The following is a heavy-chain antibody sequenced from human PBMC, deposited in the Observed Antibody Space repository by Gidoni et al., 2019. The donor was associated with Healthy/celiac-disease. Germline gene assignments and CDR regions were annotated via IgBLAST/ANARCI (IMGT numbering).Heavy chain of an antibody. J-gene: IGHJ4*02. Sequence: EVQLVESGGGLVQPGGALRLSGAASDFTFSSYWMSWVSQAPWKGLEWVATIKQDGSEQYYVYSVKGRFTISRDNAKNSLYLQMNSLRAEDTAVYYCARDSKLAAAGSWGQGTLVTVSS. CDR2: IKQDGSEQ. CDR3: ARDSKLAAAGS. V-gene: IGHV3-7*01. CDR1: DFTFSSYW. D-gene: IGHD6-13*01.